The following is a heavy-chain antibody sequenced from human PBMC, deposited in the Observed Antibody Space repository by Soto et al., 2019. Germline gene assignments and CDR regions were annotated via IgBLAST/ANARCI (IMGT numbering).Heavy chain of an antibody. CDR2: IIPIFGTA. CDR1: GGTFSSYA. V-gene: IGHV1-69*12. Sequence: QVQLVQSGAEVKKPGSSVKVSCKASGGTFSSYAISWVRQAPGQGLEWMGGIIPIFGTANYAQKFQGRVTVTADESTSTAYMGLSSLRSAGTAVYYCASHYDPSGYYRFGDYWGQGTLVTVSS. J-gene: IGHJ4*02. CDR3: ASHYDPSGYYRFGDY. D-gene: IGHD3-22*01.